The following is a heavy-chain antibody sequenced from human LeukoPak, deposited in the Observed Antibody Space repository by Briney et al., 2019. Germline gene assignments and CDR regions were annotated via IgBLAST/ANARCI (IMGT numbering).Heavy chain of an antibody. V-gene: IGHV4-59*08. CDR1: GGSISSYY. CDR3: ARQGELYDYFDY. Sequence: PSETLSLTCTVSGGSISSYYWSWIRQPPGKGLEWIGYIYYSGSTNYNPSLKSRVTISVDTSKNQFSLKLSSVTAADTAVYYCARQGELYDYFDYWGQGTLVTVSS. J-gene: IGHJ4*02. CDR2: IYYSGST. D-gene: IGHD1-26*01.